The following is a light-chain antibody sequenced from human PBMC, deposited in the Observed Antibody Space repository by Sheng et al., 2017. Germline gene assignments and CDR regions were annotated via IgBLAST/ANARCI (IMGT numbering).Light chain of an antibody. CDR3: QQYSTSPFT. V-gene: IGKV3-20*01. CDR1: QTITSNY. J-gene: IGKJ3*01. CDR2: GAS. Sequence: ETILTQSPGTLSLSPGGRATLSCRASQTITSNYLAWYQQKPGQPPRLLIYGASTRAPGIPARFSGGGSGTHXTLTISGLEPVDLAFYYCQQYSTSPFTFGPGTKVDLK.